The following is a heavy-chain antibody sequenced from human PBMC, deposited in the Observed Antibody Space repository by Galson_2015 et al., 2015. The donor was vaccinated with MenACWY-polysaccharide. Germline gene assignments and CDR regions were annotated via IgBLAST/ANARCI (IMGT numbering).Heavy chain of an antibody. Sequence: SLRLSCAASGFTFSTYAMHWVRQAPGQGLEWMATISSSGDDKYYADSVKGRFTISRDNSNNTLYLEMSSLRAGDTAVYYCVKNWYTGSRYGYFDSWGQGTLGTVSS. CDR2: ISSSGDDK. CDR1: GFTFSTYA. J-gene: IGHJ4*02. CDR3: VKNWYTGSRYGYFDS. D-gene: IGHD1-26*01. V-gene: IGHV3-30*18.